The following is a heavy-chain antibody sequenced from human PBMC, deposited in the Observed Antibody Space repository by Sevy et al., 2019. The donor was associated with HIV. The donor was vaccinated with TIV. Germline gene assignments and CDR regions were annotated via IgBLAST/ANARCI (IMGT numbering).Heavy chain of an antibody. D-gene: IGHD6-13*01. CDR3: VRESITAHKTLLSIDI. Sequence: ASVKVSCKSTGYIFSDYNMHWVRQAPGQGLEWMALINPKSGDTIDEKRFRGRVSMTSDTSMSTAYMELSGLTYDDTAVYYCVRESITAHKTLLSIDIWGQGTMVTVS. CDR1: GYIFSDYN. V-gene: IGHV1-2*06. CDR2: INPKSGDT. J-gene: IGHJ3*02.